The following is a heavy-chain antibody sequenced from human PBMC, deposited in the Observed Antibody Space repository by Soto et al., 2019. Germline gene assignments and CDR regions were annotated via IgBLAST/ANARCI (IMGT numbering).Heavy chain of an antibody. CDR3: AKQRYYYDSSGYSNTDY. D-gene: IGHD3-22*01. CDR2: ISYDGSNK. Sequence: SLRLSCAASGFTFSSYGMHWVRQAPGKGLEWVAVISYDGSNKYYADSVKGRFTISRDNSKNTLYLQMNSLRAEDTAVYYCAKQRYYYDSSGYSNTDYWGQGTLVTVSS. J-gene: IGHJ4*02. CDR1: GFTFSSYG. V-gene: IGHV3-30*18.